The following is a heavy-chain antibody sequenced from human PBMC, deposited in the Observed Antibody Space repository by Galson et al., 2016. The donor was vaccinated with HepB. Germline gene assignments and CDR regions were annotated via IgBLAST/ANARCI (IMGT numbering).Heavy chain of an antibody. D-gene: IGHD5-18*01. CDR1: GFTFSSYG. V-gene: IGHV3-30*18. Sequence: SLRLSCAASGFTFSSYGMHWVRQAPGKGLEWVAVISYDGSTKYYADSVKGRFNISRDNSKNTLYLQMNSLSAEDTAVYYCAKEDTAMVARNFDYWGQGTLVTVSS. CDR3: AKEDTAMVARNFDY. CDR2: ISYDGSTK. J-gene: IGHJ4*02.